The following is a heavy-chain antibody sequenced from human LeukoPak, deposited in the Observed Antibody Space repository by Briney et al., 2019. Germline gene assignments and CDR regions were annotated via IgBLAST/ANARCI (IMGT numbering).Heavy chain of an antibody. CDR1: GVSISSYY. D-gene: IGHD3-3*01. V-gene: IGHV4-59*01. Sequence: PSETLSLTCTVSGVSISSYYWSWIRQPPGKGLEWIGYIYYSGRTSYNPSLKSRPTISIDTSKNQLSLQLRSVTAADTAVYYCARGRITIFGVMVPLDHWGQGTLVTVSS. J-gene: IGHJ4*02. CDR2: IYYSGRT. CDR3: ARGRITIFGVMVPLDH.